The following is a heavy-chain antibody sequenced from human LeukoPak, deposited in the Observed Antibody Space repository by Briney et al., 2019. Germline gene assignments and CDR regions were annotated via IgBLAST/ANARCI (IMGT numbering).Heavy chain of an antibody. J-gene: IGHJ6*02. CDR1: GFTFSSYW. D-gene: IGHD2-21*01. V-gene: IGHV3-7*01. CDR3: ARVRDWYYYXXGMDV. Sequence: GGSLRLSCAASGFTFSSYWMSWVRQAPGKGLEWVANIKQDGSEKYYVDSVKGRFTISRDNAKNSLYLQMNSLRAEDTAVYYCARVRDWYYYXXGMDVWGQGTTVTVSS. CDR2: IKQDGSEK.